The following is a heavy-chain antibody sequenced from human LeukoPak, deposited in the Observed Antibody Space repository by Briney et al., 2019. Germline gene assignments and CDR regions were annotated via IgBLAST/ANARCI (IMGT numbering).Heavy chain of an antibody. CDR3: ARDAGITGTTEFDY. J-gene: IGHJ4*02. D-gene: IGHD1-7*01. CDR1: GLTLSEDY. V-gene: IGHV3-69-1*02. Sequence: GGSLRLSCAASGLTLSEDYMNWVRQAAGKGLDSVLIMTTSGNIKSSADSVKDRFTISRDNANNILHLQMNSLRAEDTGVYYCARDAGITGTTEFDYWGQGTLVTVSS. CDR2: MTTSGNIK.